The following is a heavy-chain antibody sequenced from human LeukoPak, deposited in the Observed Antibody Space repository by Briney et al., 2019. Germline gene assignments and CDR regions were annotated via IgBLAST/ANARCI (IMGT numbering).Heavy chain of an antibody. J-gene: IGHJ4*02. CDR2: ISGSGGST. V-gene: IGHV3-23*01. CDR3: AKTRYSSRWEFDY. CDR1: GFTFSRYA. Sequence: GGSLRLSCATSGFTFSRYAMSWVRQAPGKGLEWVSAISGSGGSTYYADSVKGRFTISRDNSKNTLYLQMNSLRAEDTAVYYCAKTRYSSRWEFDYWGQGTLVTVSS. D-gene: IGHD6-13*01.